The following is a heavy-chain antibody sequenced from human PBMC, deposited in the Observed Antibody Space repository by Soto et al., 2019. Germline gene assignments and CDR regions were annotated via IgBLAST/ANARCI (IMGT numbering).Heavy chain of an antibody. J-gene: IGHJ6*01. CDR3: ARTHPVVTAV. V-gene: IGHV4-30-4*01. Sequence: PSETLSLTCTVSGGSISSGDYYWSWIRQPPGKGLEWIGYIYYTGSTYYNPSLKSRVTISVDTSKNQFSLKLSTLTAPDKAAYHCARTHPVVTAVWGQETTDTVSS. CDR2: IYYTGST. D-gene: IGHD2-15*01. CDR1: GGSISSGDYY.